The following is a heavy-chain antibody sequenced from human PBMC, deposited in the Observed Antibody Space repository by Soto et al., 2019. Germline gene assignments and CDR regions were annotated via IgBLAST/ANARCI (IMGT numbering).Heavy chain of an antibody. Sequence: PSETLSLTCTVSGGSISSYYWSWIRQPPGKGLEWIGYIYYSGSTNYNPSLKSRVTISVDTSKNQFPLKLSSVTAADTAVYYCAREGTMTAFDIWGQGTVVTVSS. CDR1: GGSISSYY. CDR3: AREGTMTAFDI. CDR2: IYYSGST. D-gene: IGHD1-1*01. V-gene: IGHV4-59*01. J-gene: IGHJ3*02.